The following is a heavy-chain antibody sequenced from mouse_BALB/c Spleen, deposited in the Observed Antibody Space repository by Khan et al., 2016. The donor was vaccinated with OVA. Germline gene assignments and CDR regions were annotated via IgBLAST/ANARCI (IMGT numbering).Heavy chain of an antibody. V-gene: IGHV1-77*01. J-gene: IGHJ3*01. CDR1: GYTFTDYI. CDR2: IFPGSDTP. Sequence: QVQLQQSGPELVKPGASLKVSCKASGYTFTDYIIGWVKQSTRQGLEWIGDIFPGSDTPYYNEKFKDKATLTVDKSANTAYMQLSSLTSDESAVYFCARGGYSAFAYWGQGTLVTVSA. D-gene: IGHD2-14*01. CDR3: ARGGYSAFAY.